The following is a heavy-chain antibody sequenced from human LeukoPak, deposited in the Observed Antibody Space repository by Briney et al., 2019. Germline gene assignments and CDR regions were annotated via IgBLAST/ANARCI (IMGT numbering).Heavy chain of an antibody. CDR1: GFTFSTYG. J-gene: IGHJ6*02. CDR3: ARSLVGWGYYYYYGMDV. V-gene: IGHV3-48*04. Sequence: GGSLRLSCATSGFTFSTYGMHWVRQAPGKGLEWVSYISSSSSTIYYADSVKGRFTISRDNAKNSLYLQMNSLRAEDTAVYYCARSLVGWGYYYYYGMDVWGQGATVTVSS. D-gene: IGHD1-26*01. CDR2: ISSSSSTI.